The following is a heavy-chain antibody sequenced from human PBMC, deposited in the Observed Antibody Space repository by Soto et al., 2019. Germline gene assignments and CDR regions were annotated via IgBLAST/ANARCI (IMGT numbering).Heavy chain of an antibody. J-gene: IGHJ4*02. CDR2: IYYTGST. D-gene: IGHD4-4*01. Sequence: TLSLTCTVSGGSFSSGDYYWSWVRQPPGKGLEWIGYIYYTGSTFNNPSLKSRVTISVDTSKNQFSLKLSSVTAADTAVYYCARRSKLPWVYFDYWGQGTLVTVSS. CDR3: ARRSKLPWVYFDY. CDR1: GGSFSSGDYY. V-gene: IGHV4-30-4*01.